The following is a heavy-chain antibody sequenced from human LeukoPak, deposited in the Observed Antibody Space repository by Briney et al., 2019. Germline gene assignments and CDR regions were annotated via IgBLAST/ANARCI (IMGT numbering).Heavy chain of an antibody. CDR2: ISGDGGST. V-gene: IGHV3-43*02. CDR3: GGIAVAGTGKFDY. Sequence: GGSLRLSCAASGFTFDDYAMHWVRQAPGKGLEWVSLISGDGGSTYYADSVKGRFTISRDNSKNSLYLQMNSLRTENTALYYCGGIAVAGTGKFDYWGQGTLVTVSS. J-gene: IGHJ4*02. CDR1: GFTFDDYA. D-gene: IGHD6-19*01.